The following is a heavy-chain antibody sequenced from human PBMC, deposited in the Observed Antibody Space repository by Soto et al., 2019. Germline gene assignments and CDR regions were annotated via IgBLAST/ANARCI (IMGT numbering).Heavy chain of an antibody. V-gene: IGHV4-39*01. CDR3: ARRRELRNWFDP. Sequence: SETLSLTCTVSGGSISSSSYYWGWIRQPPGKGLEWIGSIYYSGSTYYNPSLKSRVTISVDTSKNQFSLKLSSVTAADTAVYYCARRRELRNWFDPWGQGTLVTVSS. CDR2: IYYSGST. CDR1: GGSISSSSYY. D-gene: IGHD3-10*01. J-gene: IGHJ5*02.